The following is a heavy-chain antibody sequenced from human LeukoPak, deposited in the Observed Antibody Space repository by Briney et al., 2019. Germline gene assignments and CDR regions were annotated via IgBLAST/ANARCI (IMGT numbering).Heavy chain of an antibody. CDR1: GYTFTGYY. CDR2: INPNSGGT. CDR3: ARVVRGDYGYYFDY. Sequence: ASVKVSCKASGYTFTGYYMHWVRQAPGQGLEWMGWINPNSGGTNYAQKFQGRVTMTRDTPISTAYMELSRLRSDDTAVYYCARVVRGDYGYYFDYWGQGTLVTVSS. D-gene: IGHD4-17*01. J-gene: IGHJ4*02. V-gene: IGHV1-2*02.